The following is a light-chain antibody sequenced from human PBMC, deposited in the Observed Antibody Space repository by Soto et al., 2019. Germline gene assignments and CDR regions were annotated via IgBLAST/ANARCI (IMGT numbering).Light chain of an antibody. V-gene: IGKV1-13*02. Sequence: AIQLTQSPSSLSASVGDRVTITCRASQGISTALAWYQQKPGKAPQLLIYDASSLQSGVPSRFSGSGSGTDFTLTISSLQPEDFATYYCQHCNTYPVIFTFGPGTKVDIK. CDR1: QGISTA. CDR2: DAS. CDR3: QHCNTYPVIFT. J-gene: IGKJ3*01.